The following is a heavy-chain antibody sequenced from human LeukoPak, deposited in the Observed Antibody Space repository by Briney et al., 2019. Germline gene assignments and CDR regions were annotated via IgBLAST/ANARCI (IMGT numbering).Heavy chain of an antibody. Sequence: GASVKVSCKTSGYTFTNFYMHWVRQAPGQGLEWMGIINPSGANTGYAQKSQGRVTMTRDTSTSTVYMELSSLRSEDTAVYYCARPTQPLYCINGVCYWDYYYGMDVWGQGTTVTVSS. V-gene: IGHV1-46*01. J-gene: IGHJ6*02. D-gene: IGHD2-8*01. CDR3: ARPTQPLYCINGVCYWDYYYGMDV. CDR1: GYTFTNFY. CDR2: INPSGANT.